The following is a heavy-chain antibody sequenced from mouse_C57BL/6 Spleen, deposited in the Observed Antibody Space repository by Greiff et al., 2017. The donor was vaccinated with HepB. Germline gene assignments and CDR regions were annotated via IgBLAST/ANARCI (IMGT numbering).Heavy chain of an antibody. V-gene: IGHV2-5*01. J-gene: IGHJ3*01. CDR3: AKNSDTTSWFAY. CDR1: GFSLTSYG. CDR2: IWRGGST. D-gene: IGHD1-1*01. Sequence: VKLMESGPGLVQPSQSLSITCTVSGFSLTSYGVHWVRQSPGKGLEWLGVIWRGGSTDYNAAFMSRLSITKDNSKSQVFFKMNSLQADDTAIYYCAKNSDTTSWFAYWGQGTLVTVSA.